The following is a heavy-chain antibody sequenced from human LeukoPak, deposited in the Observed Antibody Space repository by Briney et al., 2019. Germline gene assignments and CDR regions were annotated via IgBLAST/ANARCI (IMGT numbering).Heavy chain of an antibody. J-gene: IGHJ5*02. CDR1: GFTFSSYA. CDR3: ARAGVTANNWFDP. Sequence: GRSLRLSCAASGFTFSSYAMHWVRQAPGKGLEWVAVISYDGSNKYYADSVKGRFTISRDNSKNTLYLQMNSLRAEDTAVYYCARAGVTANNWFDPWGQGTLVTVSS. CDR2: ISYDGSNK. V-gene: IGHV3-30-3*01. D-gene: IGHD2-21*02.